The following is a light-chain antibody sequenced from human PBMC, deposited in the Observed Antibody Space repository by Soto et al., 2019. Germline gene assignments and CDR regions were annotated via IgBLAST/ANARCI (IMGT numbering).Light chain of an antibody. CDR1: SSDVGGYKY. CDR2: DVS. J-gene: IGLJ2*01. Sequence: QSALTQPASVSGSPGQSITISCTGTSSDVGGYKYVSWYQQHPGKAPKLMIYDVSNRPSGVSNRFSGSKSGNTASLTISGLQAEDEADYYYSSYTSTNTLVVFGGGTKLTVL. CDR3: SSYTSTNTLVV. V-gene: IGLV2-14*01.